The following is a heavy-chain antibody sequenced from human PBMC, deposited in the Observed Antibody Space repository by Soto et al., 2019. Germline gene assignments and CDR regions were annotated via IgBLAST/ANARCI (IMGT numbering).Heavy chain of an antibody. CDR2: IIPIFGTA. Sequence: ASVKVSCKASGGTFSSYAISWVRQAPGQGLEWMGGIIPIFGTANYAQKFQGRVTITADESTSTAYMELSSLRSEDTAVYYCARDTRGGAAAGSFDYWGQGTLVTVSS. D-gene: IGHD6-13*01. J-gene: IGHJ4*02. CDR3: ARDTRGGAAAGSFDY. CDR1: GGTFSSYA. V-gene: IGHV1-69*13.